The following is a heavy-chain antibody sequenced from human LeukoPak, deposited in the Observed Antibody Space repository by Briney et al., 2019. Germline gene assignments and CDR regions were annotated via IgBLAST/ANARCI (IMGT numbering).Heavy chain of an antibody. V-gene: IGHV1-69*05. CDR3: AMYYYDSSGTIDFDY. D-gene: IGHD3-22*01. CDR2: IIPIFGTA. CDR1: GGTFSSYA. Sequence: GASVKVSCKASGGTFSSYAISWVRQAPGQGLEWMGGIIPIFGTANYAQKFQGRVTITTDESTSTAYMELSSLRSEDTAVYYCAMYYYDSSGTIDFDYWGQGTLVTVSS. J-gene: IGHJ4*02.